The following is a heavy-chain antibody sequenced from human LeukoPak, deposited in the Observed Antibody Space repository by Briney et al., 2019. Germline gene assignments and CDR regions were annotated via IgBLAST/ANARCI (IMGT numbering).Heavy chain of an antibody. D-gene: IGHD3-3*01. Sequence: PGGSLRLSCAASGFTFKSFAMNWVRQAPGKGLEWVSAISGSGGSTYYADSVKGRFTISRDNSKNTLYLQMNSLRAEDTAVYYCAKQIFGVVPHFDYWGQGTLVTVSS. CDR3: AKQIFGVVPHFDY. CDR2: ISGSGGST. CDR1: GFTFKSFA. J-gene: IGHJ4*02. V-gene: IGHV3-23*01.